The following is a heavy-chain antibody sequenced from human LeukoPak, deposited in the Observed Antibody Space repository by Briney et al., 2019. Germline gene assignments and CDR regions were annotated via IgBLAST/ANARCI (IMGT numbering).Heavy chain of an antibody. CDR1: GGSISSSSYY. CDR2: IYYSGST. J-gene: IGHJ6*02. CDR3: ARNNPGGAITYYYYGLDV. D-gene: IGHD3-10*01. V-gene: IGHV4-61*05. Sequence: SETLSLTCTVSGGSISSSSYYWSWIRQPPGKGLEWIGYIYYSGSTNYNPSLKSRVTISVDTSKNQFSLKLSSVTAADTAVYYCARNNPGGAITYYYYGLDVWGQGTTVTVSS.